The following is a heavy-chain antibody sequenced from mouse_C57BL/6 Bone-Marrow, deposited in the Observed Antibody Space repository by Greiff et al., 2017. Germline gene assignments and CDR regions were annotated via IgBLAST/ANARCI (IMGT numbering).Heavy chain of an antibody. CDR1: GYSITSGYY. V-gene: IGHV3-6*01. J-gene: IGHJ4*01. CDR3: ARDYYGSSLLYYYAMDY. CDR2: ISYDGSN. Sequence: EVQRVESGPGLVKPSQSLSLTCSVTGYSITSGYYWNWIRQFPGNKLEWMGYISYDGSNNYNPSLKNRISITRDTSKNQFFLKLNSVTTEDTATYYCARDYYGSSLLYYYAMDYWGQGTSVTVSS. D-gene: IGHD1-1*01.